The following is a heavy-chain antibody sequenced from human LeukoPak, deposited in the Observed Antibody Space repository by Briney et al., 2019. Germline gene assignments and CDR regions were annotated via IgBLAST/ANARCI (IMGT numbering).Heavy chain of an antibody. Sequence: PGGSLRLSCAASGFTFSSYGMHWVRQAPGKGLEWVAFIRYDGSDKDYADSVKGRFTISRDNAKNTLYLQMNGLRAEDTAVYYCARALDDYVWGSYSDWGQGTLVTVSS. J-gene: IGHJ4*02. V-gene: IGHV3-30*02. CDR3: ARALDDYVWGSYSD. CDR1: GFTFSSYG. CDR2: IRYDGSDK. D-gene: IGHD3-16*01.